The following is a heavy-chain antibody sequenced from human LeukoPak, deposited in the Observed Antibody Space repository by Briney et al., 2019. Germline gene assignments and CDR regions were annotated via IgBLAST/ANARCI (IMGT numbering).Heavy chain of an antibody. V-gene: IGHV1-8*01. CDR2: MNPNSGNT. D-gene: IGHD2-15*01. Sequence: ASVKVSCKASGYTFTSYDINWVRQATGQGLEWMGWMNPNSGNTGYAQKFQGRVTMTRNTSISTAYMELSSLRSEDTAVCYCARGQRWDIYNWFDPWGQGTLVTVSS. CDR1: GYTFTSYD. J-gene: IGHJ5*02. CDR3: ARGQRWDIYNWFDP.